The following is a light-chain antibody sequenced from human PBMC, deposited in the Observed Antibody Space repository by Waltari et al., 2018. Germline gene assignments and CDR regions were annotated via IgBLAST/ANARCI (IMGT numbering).Light chain of an antibody. Sequence: QSVLTQPPSASGTPGQRVTISCSGSNSNIGSNPVSWYQQFPGTAPKLVIYKNDQRPPGVPDRFSSSKSGTAASLAISGRRSEDEADYYCAAWDDSPIGQVFGGGTKVTVL. V-gene: IGLV1-47*01. CDR3: AAWDDSPIGQV. CDR2: KND. CDR1: NSNIGSNP. J-gene: IGLJ3*02.